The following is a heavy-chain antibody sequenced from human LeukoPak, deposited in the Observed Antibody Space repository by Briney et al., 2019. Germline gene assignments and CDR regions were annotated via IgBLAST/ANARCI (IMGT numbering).Heavy chain of an antibody. CDR3: AXDEXHYGSAYGMDV. CDR2: IYYSGST. CDR1: GGSISSYY. Sequence: SETLSLTCTVSGGSISSYYWSWIRQPPGKGLEWIGYIYYSGSTNYNPSLKSRVTISVDTSKNQFSLKLSSVTAADTAVYYCAXDEXHYGSAYGMDVWGQGTTVTVSS. J-gene: IGHJ6*02. D-gene: IGHD3-10*01. V-gene: IGHV4-59*01.